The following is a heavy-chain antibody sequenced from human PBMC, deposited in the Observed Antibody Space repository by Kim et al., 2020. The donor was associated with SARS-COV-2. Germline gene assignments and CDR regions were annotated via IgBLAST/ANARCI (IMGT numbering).Heavy chain of an antibody. J-gene: IGHJ3*02. CDR1: GFTFSNAW. D-gene: IGHD2-21*02. V-gene: IGHV3-15*01. CDR2: IKSKTDGGTT. CDR3: TTGISCGGDCWSRNAFDI. Sequence: GGSLRLSCAASGFTFSNAWMSWVRQAPGKGLEWVGRIKSKTDGGTTDYAAPVKGRFTISRDDSKNTLYLQMNSLKTEDTAVYYCTTGISCGGDCWSRNAFDIWGQGTMVTVSS.